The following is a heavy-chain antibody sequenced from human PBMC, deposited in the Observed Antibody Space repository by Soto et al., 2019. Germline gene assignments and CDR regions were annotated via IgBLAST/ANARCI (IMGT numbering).Heavy chain of an antibody. D-gene: IGHD1-26*01. CDR3: ARDQYSGGNVDY. Sequence: QVQLVESGGGVVQPGTSLRLSCAASGFTFSTYAMHWVRQAPGRGLEWVAVISYGGTNTYYADSVKGRFTISRDNSKNTLYLQMNSLRIEDAAVYSCARDQYSGGNVDYWGQGTLVTVSS. J-gene: IGHJ4*02. CDR1: GFTFSTYA. V-gene: IGHV3-30-3*01. CDR2: ISYGGTNT.